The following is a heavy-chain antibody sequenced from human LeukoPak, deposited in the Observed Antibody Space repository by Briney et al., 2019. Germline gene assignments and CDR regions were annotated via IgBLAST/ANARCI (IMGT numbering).Heavy chain of an antibody. CDR3: AKDLMGTSSYGMDV. V-gene: IGHV3-9*01. Sequence: PGRSLRLSCAASGFTFDDYAMHWVRHAPGKGLEWVSGISWNSGSIAYADSVKGRFTISRDNAKNSLYLQMNSLRAEDTALYYCAKDLMGTSSYGMDVWGQGTTVTVSS. J-gene: IGHJ6*02. CDR1: GFTFDDYA. D-gene: IGHD2-2*01. CDR2: ISWNSGSI.